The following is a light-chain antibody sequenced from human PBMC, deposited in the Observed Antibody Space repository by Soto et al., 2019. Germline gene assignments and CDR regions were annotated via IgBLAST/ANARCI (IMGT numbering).Light chain of an antibody. CDR2: EVT. Sequence: QSALTQPASVSGSPGQSITIPCTGTSGDVGSYNLVSWYQQHPSKAPKLLIYEVTERPSGVSNRFSGSKSGSTASLTISGLQPDDEADYYCCSYAGNSEVFGTGTKLTVL. CDR1: SGDVGSYNL. V-gene: IGLV2-23*02. J-gene: IGLJ1*01. CDR3: CSYAGNSEV.